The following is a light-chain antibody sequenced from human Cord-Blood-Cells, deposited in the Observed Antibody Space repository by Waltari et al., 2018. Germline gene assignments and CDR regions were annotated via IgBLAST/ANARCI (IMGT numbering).Light chain of an antibody. Sequence: DIQMTQSPSSLSASVVDRVTITCRASQSISSYLNWYQQKPGKAHKLLIYAASSLQSGVPSRFSGSGSGTDFTLTISSLQPEDFATYYCQQSYSTPVTFGQGTRLEIK. J-gene: IGKJ5*01. CDR1: QSISSY. CDR2: AAS. CDR3: QQSYSTPVT. V-gene: IGKV1-39*01.